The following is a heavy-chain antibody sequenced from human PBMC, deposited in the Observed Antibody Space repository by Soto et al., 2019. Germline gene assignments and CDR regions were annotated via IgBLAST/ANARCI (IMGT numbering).Heavy chain of an antibody. Sequence: GGSLSLSCAASGFTFSAYDFHWVRQAPGKGLEWLSVISYDGRETHYADSVEGRFIISRDSSKKTAYLQLNCLRGDDTAVYFCATFPVAVTGSCIDSWGQGTLVTVSS. CDR1: GFTFSAYD. V-gene: IGHV3-30-3*01. J-gene: IGHJ5*01. CDR2: ISYDGRET. CDR3: ATFPVAVTGSCIDS. D-gene: IGHD2-21*02.